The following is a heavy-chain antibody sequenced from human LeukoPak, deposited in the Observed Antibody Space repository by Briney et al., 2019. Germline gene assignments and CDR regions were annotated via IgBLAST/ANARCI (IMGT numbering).Heavy chain of an antibody. CDR3: ARVEFWSGYYPFDY. J-gene: IGHJ4*02. V-gene: IGHV4-38-2*02. Sequence: SETLSLTCTVSGYSISSGYYWGWIRPPPGKGLEWIGSINHSGSTNYNPSLKSRVTISVDTSKNQFSLKLSSVTAADTAVYYCARVEFWSGYYPFDYWGQGTLVTVSS. D-gene: IGHD3-3*01. CDR1: GYSISSGYY. CDR2: INHSGST.